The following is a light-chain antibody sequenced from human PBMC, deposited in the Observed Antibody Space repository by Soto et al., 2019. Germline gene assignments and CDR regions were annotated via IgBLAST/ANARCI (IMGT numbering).Light chain of an antibody. Sequence: QSALTQPASVSGSPGQSITISCTGTSSDVGRYNYVSWYQQHPGKAPKLMIYEVSNRPSGVPNRFSGSKSGNTAALTISGLQAEDEADYYCSSYTSSSTRVFGGGTKVTVL. CDR2: EVS. J-gene: IGLJ3*02. V-gene: IGLV2-14*01. CDR3: SSYTSSSTRV. CDR1: SSDVGRYNY.